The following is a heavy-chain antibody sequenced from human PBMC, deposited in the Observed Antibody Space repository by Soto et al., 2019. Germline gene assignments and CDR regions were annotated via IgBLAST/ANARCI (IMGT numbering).Heavy chain of an antibody. CDR3: AREPHRHSGYDPHFDY. CDR1: GGSVSSGSYY. V-gene: IGHV4-61*01. CDR2: IYYSGST. D-gene: IGHD5-12*01. J-gene: IGHJ4*01. Sequence: SETLSLTCTVSGGSVSSGSYYWSWIRQPPGKGQEWIGYIYYSGSTNYNPSLKSRVTISVYTSKNQFSLKLSSVTAADTALYYCAREPHRHSGYDPHFDYWGHGTRVTVAS.